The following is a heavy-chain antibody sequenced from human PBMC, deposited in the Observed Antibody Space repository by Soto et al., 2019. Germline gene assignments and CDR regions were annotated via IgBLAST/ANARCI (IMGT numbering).Heavy chain of an antibody. CDR2: ISCSSGTI. J-gene: IGHJ4*02. V-gene: IGHV3-48*02. D-gene: IGHD3-3*01. Sequence: EVQLVASGGGLVQPGGSLRLSCAASGFSFSSYSMNWVRQAPGKRLEWVSYISCSSGTIYYADSVKGRVTISRDNARHSLYLQMSCLRDVDTAVYYCARMSGCDFYPENYYFDYWGEGTLVTVSS. CDR3: ARMSGCDFYPENYYFDY. CDR1: GFSFSSYS.